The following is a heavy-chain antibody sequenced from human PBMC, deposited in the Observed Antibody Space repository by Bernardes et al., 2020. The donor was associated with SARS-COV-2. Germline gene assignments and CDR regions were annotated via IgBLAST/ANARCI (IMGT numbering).Heavy chain of an antibody. CDR2: IAKDGSYK. Sequence: GGSVRLSCTASGFTFWNYAMHWVRQAPGKGLEWVAVIAKDGSYKHYADSLQGRCTISRDDSASTVYLEMNSLRTDDTAVYYCARETSRDCAFDPWGLGTLVTVSS. CDR3: ARETSRDCAFDP. D-gene: IGHD2-21*02. J-gene: IGHJ5*02. V-gene: IGHV3-30*01. CDR1: GFTFWNYA.